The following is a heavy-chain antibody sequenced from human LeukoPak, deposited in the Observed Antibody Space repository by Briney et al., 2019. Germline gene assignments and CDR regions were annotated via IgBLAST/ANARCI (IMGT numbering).Heavy chain of an antibody. Sequence: SETLSLTCTVSGGSISTYYWSWIRQPPGKGLEWIGYIYYSGSTNYNPSLKSRVTISVDSSKNQFSLKLSSVTAADTAVYYCARTTEGGYTYDFFYYYYMDVWGKGTTVTISS. CDR2: IYYSGST. J-gene: IGHJ6*03. V-gene: IGHV4-59*01. D-gene: IGHD5-18*01. CDR3: ARTTEGGYTYDFFYYYYMDV. CDR1: GGSISTYY.